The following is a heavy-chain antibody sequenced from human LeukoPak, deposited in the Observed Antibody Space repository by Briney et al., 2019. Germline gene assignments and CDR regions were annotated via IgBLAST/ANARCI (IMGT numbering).Heavy chain of an antibody. Sequence: PRGSPRLSCAASGFTLDEQDMYWGRQVPGKGLEWVCLISKDRGNKHYADSVKGRFSISRDNNRTSLSLQMNSLRSEDTALYFCAKRSGAPNNFDYWGQGALVTVSS. V-gene: IGHV3-43*02. J-gene: IGHJ4*02. CDR2: ISKDRGNK. CDR3: AKRSGAPNNFDY. D-gene: IGHD1-1*01. CDR1: GFTLDEQD.